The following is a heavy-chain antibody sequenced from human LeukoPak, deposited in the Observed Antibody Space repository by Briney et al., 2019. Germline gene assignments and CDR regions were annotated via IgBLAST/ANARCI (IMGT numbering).Heavy chain of an antibody. CDR3: AGGGYYDILNGSLDY. J-gene: IGHJ4*02. D-gene: IGHD3-9*01. Sequence: PGGSLRLSCAASGFTFSSYWMSWVRQAPGKGLEWVANIKQDGSEKYYVDSVKGRFTISRDNAKNSLYLQMNSLRAEDTAVYYCAGGGYYDILNGSLDYWGQGTLVTVSS. V-gene: IGHV3-7*01. CDR2: IKQDGSEK. CDR1: GFTFSSYW.